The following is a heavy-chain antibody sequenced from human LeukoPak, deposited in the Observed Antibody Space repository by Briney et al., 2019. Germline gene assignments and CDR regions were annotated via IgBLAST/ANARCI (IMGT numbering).Heavy chain of an antibody. CDR2: INPNSGGT. CDR3: ARDGNLPGYSSGWDFDY. Sequence: ASVKVSCKASGYTFTGYYMHWVRQAPGQGLEWMGWINPNSGGTNYAQKFQGRVTMTRDTSISTAYMELSRLRSDDTAVYYCARDGNLPGYSSGWDFDYWGQGTLVTVSS. CDR1: GYTFTGYY. D-gene: IGHD6-19*01. V-gene: IGHV1-2*02. J-gene: IGHJ4*02.